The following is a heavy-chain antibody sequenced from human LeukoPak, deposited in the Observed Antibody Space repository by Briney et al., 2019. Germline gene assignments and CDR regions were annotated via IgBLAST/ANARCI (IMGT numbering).Heavy chain of an antibody. CDR3: ARDLPGGAAMAGRRPFNWFDP. J-gene: IGHJ5*02. D-gene: IGHD6-19*01. Sequence: SETLSLTCTVSGGSISSYYWSWIRQPPGKGLEWIGYIYYSGSTNYNPSLKSRVTISVDTSKNQFSLKLSSVTAADTAVYYCARDLPGGAAMAGRRPFNWFDPWGQGTLVTVSS. CDR1: GGSISSYY. V-gene: IGHV4-59*01. CDR2: IYYSGST.